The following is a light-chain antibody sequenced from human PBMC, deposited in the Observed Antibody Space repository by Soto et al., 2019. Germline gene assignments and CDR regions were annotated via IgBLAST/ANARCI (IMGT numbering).Light chain of an antibody. CDR1: QSVSSSY. CDR3: QQYGSSPPT. CDR2: GAS. J-gene: IGKJ1*01. Sequence: ENVLNQSAGTLSFSPGERATLSCRASQSVSSSYLAWFQQKPGQAPRLLIYGASSRATGIPDRFSGSGSGTDFTLTISRLEPEDFAVYYCQQYGSSPPTFGQGTKV. V-gene: IGKV3-20*01.